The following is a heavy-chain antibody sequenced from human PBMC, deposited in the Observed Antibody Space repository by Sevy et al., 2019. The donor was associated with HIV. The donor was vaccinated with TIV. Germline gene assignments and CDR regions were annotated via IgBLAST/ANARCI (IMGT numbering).Heavy chain of an antibody. V-gene: IGHV3-21*01. CDR1: GFTFSSYS. CDR2: ISSSSSYI. Sequence: GGSLRLSCAASGFTFSSYSMNWVRQAPGKGLEWVSSISSSSSYIYYADSVKGRFTISRDNAKKSLYLQMNSLRAEDTAVYYCARGLERYCSGGSCYFRPYFDYWGQRTLVTVSS. D-gene: IGHD2-15*01. CDR3: ARGLERYCSGGSCYFRPYFDY. J-gene: IGHJ4*02.